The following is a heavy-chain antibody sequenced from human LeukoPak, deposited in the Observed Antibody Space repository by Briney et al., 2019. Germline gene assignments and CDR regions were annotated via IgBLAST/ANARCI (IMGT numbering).Heavy chain of an antibody. Sequence: GGSLRLSCAASRFRFSEYGMHWVRQAPGKGLGWVAFIRYDGSDQYYADSVKGRFTISRGNSKTTLYLQMDSLSAEDTAVYYCARVGYSGYEPFDYWGQGTLVTVSS. CDR2: IRYDGSDQ. CDR3: ARVGYSGYEPFDY. J-gene: IGHJ4*02. CDR1: RFRFSEYG. V-gene: IGHV3-30*02. D-gene: IGHD5-12*01.